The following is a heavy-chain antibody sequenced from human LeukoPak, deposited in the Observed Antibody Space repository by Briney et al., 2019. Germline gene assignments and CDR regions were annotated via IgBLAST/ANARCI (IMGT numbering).Heavy chain of an antibody. D-gene: IGHD5/OR15-5a*01. Sequence: SETLSLTCAVSGGSFSGYYWSWIRQPPGKGLEWIGEINHSGSTNYNPSLKSRVTISVDTSKNQFSLKLSSVTAADTAVYYCASLRSRRYYYMDVWGKGTTVTVSS. CDR3: ASLRSRRYYYMDV. J-gene: IGHJ6*03. CDR2: INHSGST. CDR1: GGSFSGYY. V-gene: IGHV4-34*01.